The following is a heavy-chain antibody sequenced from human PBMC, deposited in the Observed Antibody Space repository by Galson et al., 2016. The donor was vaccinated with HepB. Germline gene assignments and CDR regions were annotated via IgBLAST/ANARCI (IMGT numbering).Heavy chain of an antibody. CDR1: EYNFNTYG. Sequence: SVKVSCKASEYNFNTYGMHWVRQAPGQRLEWMGWINGGTGKTKYSQKLQGRVTITRDTSASTAYMELSSLRSEDTAVYYCARDHGLRYFDWLFSYYGMDVWGQGTTVTVSS. CDR3: ARDHGLRYFDWLFSYYGMDV. V-gene: IGHV1-3*01. CDR2: INGGTGKT. J-gene: IGHJ6*02. D-gene: IGHD3-9*01.